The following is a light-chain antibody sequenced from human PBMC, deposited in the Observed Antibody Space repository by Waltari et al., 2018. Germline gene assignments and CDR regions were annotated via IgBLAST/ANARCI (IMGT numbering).Light chain of an antibody. Sequence: EIVMTQSPATLSVSPGERATLSCRASQSVRNNLAWYQQKPGQSPRLLIYGASTRATGIPARFSGSGSGTEFTLTISSLQSEDLGVYYCQQYNNWPVTFGQGTKVDIK. CDR1: QSVRNN. V-gene: IGKV3-15*01. J-gene: IGKJ1*01. CDR3: QQYNNWPVT. CDR2: GAS.